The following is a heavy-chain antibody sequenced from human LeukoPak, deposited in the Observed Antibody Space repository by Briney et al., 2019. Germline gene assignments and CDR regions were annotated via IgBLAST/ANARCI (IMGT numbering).Heavy chain of an antibody. Sequence: PSETLSLTCTVSGGSISSYYWSWIRQPPGKGLEWIGYIYYSGSTYYNPSLKSRVTISVDTSKNQFSLKLSSVTAADTAVYYCAREGSSGWLNWFDPWGQGTLVTVSS. CDR1: GGSISSYY. D-gene: IGHD6-19*01. V-gene: IGHV4-59*04. CDR3: AREGSSGWLNWFDP. J-gene: IGHJ5*02. CDR2: IYYSGST.